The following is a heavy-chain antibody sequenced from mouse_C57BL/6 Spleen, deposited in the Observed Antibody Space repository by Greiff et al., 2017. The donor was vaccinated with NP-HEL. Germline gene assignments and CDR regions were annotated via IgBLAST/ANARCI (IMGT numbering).Heavy chain of an antibody. V-gene: IGHV1-82*01. CDR2: IYPGDGDT. Sequence: VQLQQSGPELVKPGASVKISCKASGYAFSSSWMNWVKQRPGKGLEWIGRIYPGDGDTNYNGKFKGKATLTADKSSSTAYMQLSSLTSEDSAVYFCAREDSSGRYAMDYWGQGTSVTVSS. J-gene: IGHJ4*01. CDR1: GYAFSSSW. CDR3: AREDSSGRYAMDY. D-gene: IGHD3-2*02.